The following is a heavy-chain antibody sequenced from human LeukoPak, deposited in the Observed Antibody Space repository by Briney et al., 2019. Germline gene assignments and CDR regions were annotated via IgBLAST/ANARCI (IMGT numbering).Heavy chain of an antibody. D-gene: IGHD3-22*01. V-gene: IGHV3-69-1*01. Sequence: GGSLRLSCEASGTRVSDNYMYWVRQAPGKGLEWVSLIHSGGSTYYADSVKGRFTISRDNAKNSLYLQMNSLRAEDTAVYYCARDLYYYDSSGYYGGWLFDYWGQGTLVTVSS. J-gene: IGHJ4*02. CDR1: GTRVSDNY. CDR2: IHSGGST. CDR3: ARDLYYYDSSGYYGGWLFDY.